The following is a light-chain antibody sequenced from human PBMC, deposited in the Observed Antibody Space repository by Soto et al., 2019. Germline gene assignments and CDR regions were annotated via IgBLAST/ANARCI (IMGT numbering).Light chain of an antibody. J-gene: IGKJ5*01. V-gene: IGKV3-20*01. CDR1: QSVSSSY. CDR3: QQYGGSPPIT. Sequence: EIVLTQSPGTLSLSPGERATLSCRASQSVSSSYLAWYQQKPGQAPRLLIYGASSRATGIPDRFSGSGSGTDFTVTISRLEPDDFAVYYCQQYGGSPPITFRQGTRLEIK. CDR2: GAS.